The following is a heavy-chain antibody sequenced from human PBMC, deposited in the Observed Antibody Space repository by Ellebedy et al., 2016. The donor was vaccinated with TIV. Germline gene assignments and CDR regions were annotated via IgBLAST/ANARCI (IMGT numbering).Heavy chain of an antibody. CDR2: ISVYTGDT. Sequence: ASVKVSXXASGYTFINYDITWVRQAPGQGLEWMGGISVYTGDTNYAQKVQGRVTMTTDTSTSTAYMELRSLRSDDTAVYYCARDLGAAYYLDYWGPGTLVTVSS. CDR3: ARDLGAAYYLDY. CDR1: GYTFINYD. D-gene: IGHD6-25*01. J-gene: IGHJ4*02. V-gene: IGHV1-18*01.